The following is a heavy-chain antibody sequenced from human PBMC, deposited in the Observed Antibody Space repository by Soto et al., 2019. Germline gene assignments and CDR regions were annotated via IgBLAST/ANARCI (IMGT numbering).Heavy chain of an antibody. D-gene: IGHD3-16*01. Sequence: EVQLVESGGGLVQPGGSLRLSCAASGFTFSDYWIHWVRQAPGKGLVWVSRIKTDGSSTDYADSVRGRFTISRDNAKKTLYLQSNSLSAKATAVYYCAKREGSTYDLFHWGQGTLVTVSS. J-gene: IGHJ4*02. CDR2: IKTDGSST. CDR1: GFTFSDYW. V-gene: IGHV3-74*01. CDR3: AKREGSTYDLFH.